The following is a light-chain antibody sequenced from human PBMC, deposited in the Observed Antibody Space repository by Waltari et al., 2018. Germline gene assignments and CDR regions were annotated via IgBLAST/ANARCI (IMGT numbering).Light chain of an antibody. CDR3: MQALQTPLT. Sequence: DIVMTQSPLSLPVTPGEPASISCRSSQSLLHSNGYNYLDWYLQKPGQSPQCLIYLGSNRASGVPDRFSGSGSGTDFTLKISRVEAEDVGVYYCMQALQTPLTFGGGTKVEIK. CDR2: LGS. J-gene: IGKJ4*01. V-gene: IGKV2-28*01. CDR1: QSLLHSNGYNY.